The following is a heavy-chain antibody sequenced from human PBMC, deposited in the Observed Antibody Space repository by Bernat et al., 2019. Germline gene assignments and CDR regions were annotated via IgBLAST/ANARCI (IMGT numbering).Heavy chain of an antibody. Sequence: EVQLVESGGGLIQPGGSLRLSCAASGFTVSNNYMSWVRQAPGKGLEWVSVIYSGGSTYYAESVKGRFTISRDNSKNTLYFQMNSLRAEDTAVYYCAGRDSSSHYNMAVWGKGTTITVSS. D-gene: IGHD3-22*01. CDR3: AGRDSSSHYNMAV. CDR2: IYSGGST. CDR1: GFTVSNNY. V-gene: IGHV3-53*01. J-gene: IGHJ6*03.